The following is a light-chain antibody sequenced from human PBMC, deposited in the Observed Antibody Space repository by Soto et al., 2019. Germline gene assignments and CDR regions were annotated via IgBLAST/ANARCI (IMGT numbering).Light chain of an antibody. V-gene: IGKV3-20*01. Sequence: QSPGTLSLSQGERATLSCRASQSVSNTYLAWYQQQPGQAPRLLIYGASNRATGIPDRFSGSGSGTDFTLNISRLEPEDFAVYYCQQYGSSSWTVGQGT. J-gene: IGKJ1*01. CDR1: QSVSNTY. CDR3: QQYGSSSWT. CDR2: GAS.